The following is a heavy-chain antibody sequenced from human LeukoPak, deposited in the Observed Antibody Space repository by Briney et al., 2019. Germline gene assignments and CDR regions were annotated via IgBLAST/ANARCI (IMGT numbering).Heavy chain of an antibody. D-gene: IGHD3-10*01. Sequence: GGSLRLSCAASEFTFTFTDAWISWVRQAPGKGLEWMALIWYDGSKRYYADSVQGRFTISRDDSKNTLFLQMNSLRAEDTAVYYCARDLGNFGSGTSYYDYWGQGTLVTVSS. CDR3: ARDLGNFGSGTSYYDY. CDR1: EFTFTFTD. J-gene: IGHJ4*02. V-gene: IGHV3-33*08. CDR2: IWYDGSKR.